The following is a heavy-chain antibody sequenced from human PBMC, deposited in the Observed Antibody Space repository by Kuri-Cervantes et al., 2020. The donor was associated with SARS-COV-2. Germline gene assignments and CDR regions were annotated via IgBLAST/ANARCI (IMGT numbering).Heavy chain of an antibody. D-gene: IGHD3-3*01. Sequence: ASVKVSCKASGGTFSSYAISWVRQATGQGLEWMGWMNPNSGNTGYAQKFQGRVTITRNTSISTAYMELSSLRSEDTAVYYCARVGYDFWSGPNWFDPWGQGTLVTVSS. CDR2: MNPNSGNT. V-gene: IGHV1-8*03. J-gene: IGHJ5*02. CDR1: GGTFSSYA. CDR3: ARVGYDFWSGPNWFDP.